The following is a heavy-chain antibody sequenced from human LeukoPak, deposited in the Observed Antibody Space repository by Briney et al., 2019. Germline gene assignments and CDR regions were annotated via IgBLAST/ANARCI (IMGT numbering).Heavy chain of an antibody. D-gene: IGHD6-13*01. CDR1: GFTFDDYA. CDR3: AKAIAAAGTDCWYFDL. Sequence: GRSLRLSCAASGFTFDDYAMHWVRQAPGKGLEWVSGISWNSGSIGYADSVKGRFTISRDNAKNSLYLQMNSLRAEDTALYYCAKAIAAAGTDCWYFDLWGRGALVTVSS. CDR2: ISWNSGSI. J-gene: IGHJ2*01. V-gene: IGHV3-9*01.